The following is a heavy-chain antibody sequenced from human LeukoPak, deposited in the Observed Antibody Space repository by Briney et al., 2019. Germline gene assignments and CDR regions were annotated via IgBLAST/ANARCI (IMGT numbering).Heavy chain of an antibody. CDR1: GYSFPNYW. CDR2: IYPGDSDA. J-gene: IGHJ4*02. Sequence: GESLKISCKGSGYSFPNYWIGWVRQMPGKGLECMGIIYPGDSDARYSPSFQGQVTISADKSITTAYLQWSSLKASDTAMYYCVVGTGYYFDLWGQGTLVTVSS. CDR3: VVGTGYYFDL. D-gene: IGHD2-21*02. V-gene: IGHV5-51*01.